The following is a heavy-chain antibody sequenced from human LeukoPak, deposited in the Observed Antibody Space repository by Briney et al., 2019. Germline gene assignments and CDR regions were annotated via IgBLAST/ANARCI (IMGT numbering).Heavy chain of an antibody. D-gene: IGHD3-22*01. CDR2: INHSGST. J-gene: IGHJ4*02. V-gene: IGHV4-34*01. CDR1: GGSFSGYY. Sequence: SETLSLTCAVYGGSFSGYYWSWIRQPPGKGLEWIGEINHSGSTNYNPSLKSRVTISVDTSKNQFSLKLSSVTAADTAVYYCASVYYYDSSGYYFYWGQGTLVTVSS. CDR3: ASVYYYDSSGYYFY.